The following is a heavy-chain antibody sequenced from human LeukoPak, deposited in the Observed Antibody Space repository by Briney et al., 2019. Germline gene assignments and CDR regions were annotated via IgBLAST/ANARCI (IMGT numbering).Heavy chain of an antibody. Sequence: GGSLRLSCVASGFTFGKYWMSWVRQAPGKGLEWVANIKLDGSEKNYVDSVKGRFTISRDNTKNSLYLQMNSLRAEDTAVFYCAREWELQAFDSWGQGTLVTVSS. J-gene: IGHJ5*01. D-gene: IGHD1-26*01. V-gene: IGHV3-7*03. CDR2: IKLDGSEK. CDR3: AREWELQAFDS. CDR1: GFTFGKYW.